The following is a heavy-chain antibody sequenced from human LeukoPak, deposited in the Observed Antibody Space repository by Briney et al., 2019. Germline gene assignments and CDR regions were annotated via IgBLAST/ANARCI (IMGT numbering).Heavy chain of an antibody. CDR3: ARDIVVVTAIPFDY. Sequence: PGGSLRLSCAASGFTFSSYSMNWVRQAPGKGLEWVSSISSSSSYIYYADSVKGRFTISRDNAKNSLYLQMNSLRAEDTAVYYCARDIVVVTAIPFDYWGQGTLVTVSS. CDR1: GFTFSSYS. CDR2: ISSSSSYI. D-gene: IGHD2-21*02. V-gene: IGHV3-21*01. J-gene: IGHJ4*02.